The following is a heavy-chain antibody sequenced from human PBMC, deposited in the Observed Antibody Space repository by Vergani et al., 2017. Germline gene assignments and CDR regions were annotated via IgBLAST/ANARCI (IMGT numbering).Heavy chain of an antibody. J-gene: IGHJ1*01. CDR1: GYTFTGYY. Sequence: QVQLVQSGAEVKKPGASVKVSCKASGYTFTGYYMHWVRQAPGQGLEWMGWINPNSGGTNYAQKFQGRVTMTRDTSISTAYMELCRLRSDDTAVYYCARVMGERGRSSSWYPAEYFQHWSQGTLVTVSS. CDR2: INPNSGGT. D-gene: IGHD6-13*01. CDR3: ARVMGERGRSSSWYPAEYFQH. V-gene: IGHV1-2*02.